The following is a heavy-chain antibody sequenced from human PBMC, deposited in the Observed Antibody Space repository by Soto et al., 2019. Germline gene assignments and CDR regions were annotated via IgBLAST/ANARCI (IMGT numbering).Heavy chain of an antibody. V-gene: IGHV4-59*01. CDR2: IYYSGNT. Sequence: PSETRSLTCTVSGGSISSYYWSWIRQSPGKGLEWIGCIYYSGNTNYNPSLKSRVTISVNTSKNQFSLRLTSVTAADTAVYYCARAAVTHERYHYGMDVWGQGTTVTVSS. CDR1: GGSISSYY. D-gene: IGHD4-17*01. CDR3: ARAAVTHERYHYGMDV. J-gene: IGHJ6*02.